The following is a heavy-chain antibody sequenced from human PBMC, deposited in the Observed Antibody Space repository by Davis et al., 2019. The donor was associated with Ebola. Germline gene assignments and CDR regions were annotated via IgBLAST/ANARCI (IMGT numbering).Heavy chain of an antibody. CDR1: GGSVTNYH. D-gene: IGHD6-19*01. CDR3: ARGELSSAFFGLDV. V-gene: IGHV4-59*02. CDR2: IYYRGST. J-gene: IGHJ6*02. Sequence: SETLSLTCTVSGGSVTNYHCTWICQHPGKGLEWIGYIYYRGSTKYNPSLRSRVTMSIDTSKNQFSLNLSSVTAADTAVYYCARGELSSAFFGLDVWGQGTTVTVSS.